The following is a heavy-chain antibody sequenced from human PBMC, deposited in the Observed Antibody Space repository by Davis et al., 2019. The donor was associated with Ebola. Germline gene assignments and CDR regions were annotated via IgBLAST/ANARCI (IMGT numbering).Heavy chain of an antibody. CDR2: IYSGGST. Sequence: GGSLRLSCAASGFTFSSYSMNWVRQAPGKGLEWVSVIYSGGSTYYADSVKGRFTISRDNSKNTLYLQMNSLRAEDTAVYYCARDLGLELPTAYYYYGMDVWGQGTTVTVSS. CDR3: ARDLGLELPTAYYYYGMDV. CDR1: GFTFSSYS. V-gene: IGHV3-66*01. D-gene: IGHD1-7*01. J-gene: IGHJ6*02.